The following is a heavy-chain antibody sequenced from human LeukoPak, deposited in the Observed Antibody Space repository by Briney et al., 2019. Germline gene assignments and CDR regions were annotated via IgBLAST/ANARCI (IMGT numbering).Heavy chain of an antibody. CDR3: ASPSGIVGATPFDY. Sequence: GASVKVSCKASGGTFSSYAISWVRQAPGQGLEWMGRIIPILGIANYAQKFQGRVTITADKSTSTAYMELSSLGSEDTAVYYCASPSGIVGATPFDYWGQGTLVTVSS. D-gene: IGHD1-26*01. J-gene: IGHJ4*02. CDR2: IIPILGIA. V-gene: IGHV1-69*04. CDR1: GGTFSSYA.